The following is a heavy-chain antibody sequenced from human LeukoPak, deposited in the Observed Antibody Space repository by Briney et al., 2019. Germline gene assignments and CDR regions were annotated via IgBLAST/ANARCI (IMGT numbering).Heavy chain of an antibody. CDR3: AREAGTRRVAVAGELDY. V-gene: IGHV1-3*01. J-gene: IGHJ4*02. D-gene: IGHD6-19*01. Sequence: GASVKVSCKASGYTFTSYAMHWVRQAPGQRLEWMGWINAGNGNTKYSQKFQGRVTITRDTSASTAYMELSSLRSEDTAVYYCAREAGTRRVAVAGELDYWGQGTLVTVSS. CDR1: GYTFTSYA. CDR2: INAGNGNT.